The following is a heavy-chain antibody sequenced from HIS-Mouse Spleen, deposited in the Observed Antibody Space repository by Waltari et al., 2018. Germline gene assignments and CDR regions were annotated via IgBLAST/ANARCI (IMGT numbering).Heavy chain of an antibody. V-gene: IGHV4-39*07. CDR3: ARAPTGFLEWFDAFDI. CDR2: IYYSGST. J-gene: IGHJ3*02. D-gene: IGHD3-3*01. CDR1: GGSISSSSYY. Sequence: QLQLQESGPGLVKPSETLSLTCTVSGGSISSSSYYWGWIRQPPGKGLEWIGSIYYSGSTYYNPSLKSRGTISVDTSKNQFSLKLSSVTAADTAVYYCARAPTGFLEWFDAFDIWGQGTMVTVSS.